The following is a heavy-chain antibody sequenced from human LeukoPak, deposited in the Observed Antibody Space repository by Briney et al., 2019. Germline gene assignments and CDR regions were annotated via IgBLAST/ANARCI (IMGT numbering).Heavy chain of an antibody. CDR2: ISSSSSTI. CDR3: ARDPATGTTNDPTMGY. Sequence: GSLRLSCAASGFAFSTYSMNWVRQAPGKGLEWVSYISSSSSTIFYADSVKGRFTISRDNAKNSLYLQMNSLRAEDTAVYYCARDPATGTTNDPTMGYWGQGTLVTVSS. CDR1: GFAFSTYS. V-gene: IGHV3-48*01. D-gene: IGHD1-1*01. J-gene: IGHJ4*02.